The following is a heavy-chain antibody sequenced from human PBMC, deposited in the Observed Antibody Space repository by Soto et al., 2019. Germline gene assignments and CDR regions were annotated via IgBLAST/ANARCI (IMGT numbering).Heavy chain of an antibody. Sequence: QITLKESGPTLVKPTQTLTLTCTFSGFSLSTSGVGVGWIRQPPGKALEWLAIIYWDDDKYYSASLKSRLTITKDTSKNQVVLTMTNMDPVDTATYYCAHRKKSCINGACTYNWFAPWGQGILVTVSS. J-gene: IGHJ5*02. CDR1: GFSLSTSGVG. CDR2: IYWDDDK. V-gene: IGHV2-5*02. CDR3: AHRKKSCINGACTYNWFAP. D-gene: IGHD2-8*01.